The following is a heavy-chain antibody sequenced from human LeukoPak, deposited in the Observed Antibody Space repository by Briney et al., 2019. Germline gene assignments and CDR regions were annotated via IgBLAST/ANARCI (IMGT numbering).Heavy chain of an antibody. D-gene: IGHD2-2*01. CDR1: GYTFTGYY. V-gene: IGHV1-2*02. CDR3: ASYYCSSTSCPFDY. CDR2: INPNSGGT. J-gene: IGHJ4*02. Sequence: GASVKVSCKASGYTFTGYYMHWVRQAPGQGLEWMGWINPNSGGTNYAQKFQGRVTMTRDTSISTAYMELSRLRSDDTAVYYCASYYCSSTSCPFDYWGQGTLVTVSS.